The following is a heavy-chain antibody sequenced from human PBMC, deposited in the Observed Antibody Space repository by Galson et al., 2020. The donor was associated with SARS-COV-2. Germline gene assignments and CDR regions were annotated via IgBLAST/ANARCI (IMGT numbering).Heavy chain of an antibody. J-gene: IGHJ4*02. V-gene: IGHV4-59*01. CDR1: GGSISSYY. CDR2: IYYSGST. D-gene: IGHD3-16*01. CDR3: ASSQEDYIWGSLFFDY. Sequence: SETLSLTCTVSGGSISSYYWSWIRQPPGKGLEWIGYIYYSGSTNYNPSLKSRVTISVDTSKNQFSLKLSSVTAADTDVYYCASSQEDYIWGSLFFDYWGQGTLVTVSS.